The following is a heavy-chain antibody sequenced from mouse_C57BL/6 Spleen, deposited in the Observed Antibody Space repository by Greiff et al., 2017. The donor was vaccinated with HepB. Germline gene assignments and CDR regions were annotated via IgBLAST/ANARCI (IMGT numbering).Heavy chain of an antibody. Sequence: EVQLQQSGTVLARPGASVKMSCKTSGYTFTSYWMHWVKQRPGQGLEWIGAIYPGNSDTSYNQKFKGKAKLTAVTSASTAYMELSSLTNEDSAVYYCTRPYYYGSSPYYYAMDYWGQGTSVTVSS. CDR1: GYTFTSYW. CDR2: IYPGNSDT. V-gene: IGHV1-5*01. CDR3: TRPYYYGSSPYYYAMDY. J-gene: IGHJ4*01. D-gene: IGHD1-1*01.